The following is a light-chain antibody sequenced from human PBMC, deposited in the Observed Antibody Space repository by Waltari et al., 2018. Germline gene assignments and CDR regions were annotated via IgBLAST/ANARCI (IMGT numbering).Light chain of an antibody. CDR2: DVT. J-gene: IGLJ3*02. CDR3: CSYAGSYTWV. CDR1: TNYLGSYNY. Sequence: SALTQPRSLSGSPGQSVTISFTGTTNYLGSYNYVSWYQQPPGKAPKLIILDVTKRPSGVPDRLSGSKSGNTASLTISGLRAEDEAEYYCCSYAGSYTWVFGGGTKLTVV. V-gene: IGLV2-11*01.